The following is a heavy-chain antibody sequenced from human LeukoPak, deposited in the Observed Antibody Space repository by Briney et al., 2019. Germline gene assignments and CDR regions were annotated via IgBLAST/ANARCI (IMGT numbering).Heavy chain of an antibody. CDR1: GYTFTSYA. CDR3: ARSPAAGNYYFDY. CDR2: SNAGYGNT. Sequence: GASVKVSCKASGYTFTSYAMHWVRQAPGQRLEWMGWSNAGYGNTKYSQEFQGRVTITRDTSASTAYMELSSLRSEDMAVYYCARSPAAGNYYFDYWGQGTLVTVSS. D-gene: IGHD6-13*01. J-gene: IGHJ4*02. V-gene: IGHV1-3*02.